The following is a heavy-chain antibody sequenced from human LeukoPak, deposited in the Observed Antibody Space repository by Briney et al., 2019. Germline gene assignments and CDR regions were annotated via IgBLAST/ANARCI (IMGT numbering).Heavy chain of an antibody. D-gene: IGHD4-17*01. V-gene: IGHV3-23*01. CDR1: GFTFSSYA. J-gene: IGHJ4*02. Sequence: PGGSLRLSCAASGFTFSSYAMSWVRQAPGKGLEWVSTISGSGGSTYYADSVKGRFTISRDNSKNTLYLQMNSLRAEDTAIYYCARDLTGYGNDYWGQGTLVTVSS. CDR2: ISGSGGST. CDR3: ARDLTGYGNDY.